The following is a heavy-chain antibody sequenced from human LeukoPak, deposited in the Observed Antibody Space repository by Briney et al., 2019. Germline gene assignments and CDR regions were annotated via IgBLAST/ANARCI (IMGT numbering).Heavy chain of an antibody. V-gene: IGHV3-30*03. CDR1: GFTFSSYG. J-gene: IGHJ4*02. CDR3: GRDVRY. CDR2: ISYDGSNK. Sequence: GGSLRLSCAASGFTFSSYGMHWVRQAPGKGLEWVAVISYDGSNKYYADSVKGRFTISRDNSKNTLYLQMNSLRADDTAVYYCGRDVRYWGQGTLVTVSS.